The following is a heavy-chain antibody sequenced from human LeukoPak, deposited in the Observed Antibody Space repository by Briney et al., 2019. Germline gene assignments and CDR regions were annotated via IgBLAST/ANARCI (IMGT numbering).Heavy chain of an antibody. CDR2: ISTAGDT. CDR3: ARSVNWGSLGFYFDL. CDR1: GFTFSSYD. V-gene: IGHV3-13*01. D-gene: IGHD7-27*01. Sequence: GGSLRLSCAASGFTFSSYDMHRHSVRQATGKGLEWVSSISTAGDTSYPASVKGRFTLSREDARNSLYLQMNRLRAGDTAVYYCARSVNWGSLGFYFDLWGRGTLVTVSS. J-gene: IGHJ2*01.